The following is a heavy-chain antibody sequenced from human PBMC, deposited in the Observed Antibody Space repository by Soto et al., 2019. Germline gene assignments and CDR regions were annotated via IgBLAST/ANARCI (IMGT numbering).Heavy chain of an antibody. J-gene: IGHJ4*02. Sequence: SEPLSLTCTVSGVSISSSYWSWLRQSPGTGLEWIGYIYYTGTTNYNPSLKRRVTISLDTAKNQFSLNVNSLTTADTAVYFCVRGGNGDITTAPGVGCFDGWCQGT. CDR3: VRGGNGDITTAPGVGCFDG. CDR2: IYYTGTT. D-gene: IGHD1-20*01. V-gene: IGHV4-59*01. CDR1: GVSISSSY.